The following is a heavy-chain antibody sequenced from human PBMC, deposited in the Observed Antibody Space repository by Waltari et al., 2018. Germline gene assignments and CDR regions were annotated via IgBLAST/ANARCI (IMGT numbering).Heavy chain of an antibody. J-gene: IGHJ4*02. CDR2: IKEDGTEE. Sequence: EVQLVESGGGLVQPGGSLRLSCTASGFTFVNYWMSWVRQAPGKGLQWVAYIKEDGTEESYLDSLKGRFTSSRDDAKNSLQLQTNSLRVEDTAIYYCARVSKGIHFDYWGQGTLVTVSS. V-gene: IGHV3-7*04. CDR3: ARVSKGIHFDY. CDR1: GFTFVNYW.